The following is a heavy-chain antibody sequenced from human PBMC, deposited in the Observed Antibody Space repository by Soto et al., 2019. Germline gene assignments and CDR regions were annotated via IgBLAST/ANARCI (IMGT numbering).Heavy chain of an antibody. Sequence: QVQLQESGPGLVKPSQTLSLTCTVSGGSISSGDYYWSWIRQPPGKGLEWIGYIYYSGSTYYNPSLKSRFTISVDTSKIQFSLKLSSVTAADTAVYYCGRVRYCISTNCALRGMDVGGQGTTVTVSS. J-gene: IGHJ6*02. D-gene: IGHD2-2*01. CDR2: IYYSGST. V-gene: IGHV4-30-4*01. CDR3: GRVRYCISTNCALRGMDV. CDR1: GGSISSGDYY.